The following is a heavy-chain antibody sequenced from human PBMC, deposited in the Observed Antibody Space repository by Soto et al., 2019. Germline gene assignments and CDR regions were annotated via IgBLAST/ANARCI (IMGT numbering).Heavy chain of an antibody. Sequence: SETLSLTCTVSGGSISSSSYYWGWIRQPPGKGLEWIGSIYYSGSTYYNPSLKSRVTISVDTSKNQFSLKLSSVTAADTAVYYCARYRYNWNYYWYFDLWGRGTLVTVSS. V-gene: IGHV4-39*01. CDR2: IYYSGST. CDR1: GGSISSSSYY. CDR3: ARYRYNWNYYWYFDL. J-gene: IGHJ2*01. D-gene: IGHD1-7*01.